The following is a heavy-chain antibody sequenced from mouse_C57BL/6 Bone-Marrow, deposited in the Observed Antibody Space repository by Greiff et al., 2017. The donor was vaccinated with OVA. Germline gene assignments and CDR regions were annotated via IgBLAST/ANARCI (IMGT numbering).Heavy chain of an antibody. CDR3: ARQGNDYLDY. CDR1: GFTFSDYY. D-gene: IGHD2-1*01. CDR2: ISNGGGST. Sequence: EVQVVESGGGLVQPGGSLKLSCAASGFTFSDYYMYWVRQTPEKRLEWVAYISNGGGSTYYPDTVKGRFTISRDNAKNTLYLQMSRLKSEDTAMYYCARQGNDYLDYWGQGTTLTVSS. V-gene: IGHV5-12*01. J-gene: IGHJ2*01.